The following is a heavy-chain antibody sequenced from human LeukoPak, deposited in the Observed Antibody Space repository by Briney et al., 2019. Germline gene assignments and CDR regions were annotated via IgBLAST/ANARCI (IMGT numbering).Heavy chain of an antibody. CDR3: ARVEYGDDQYFQH. J-gene: IGHJ1*01. CDR2: IRYDGSNK. CDR1: GFTFSSYG. D-gene: IGHD4-17*01. V-gene: IGHV3-30*02. Sequence: GGSLRLSCAASGFTFSSYGMHWVRQAPGKGLEWVAFIRYDGSNKYYADSVKGRFTVSRDNSKNTLYLQMNSLRAEDTAVYYCARVEYGDDQYFQHWGQGTLVSVSS.